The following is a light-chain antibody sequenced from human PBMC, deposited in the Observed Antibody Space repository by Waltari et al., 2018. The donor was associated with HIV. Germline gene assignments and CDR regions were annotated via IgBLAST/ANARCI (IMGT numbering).Light chain of an antibody. V-gene: IGKV3-20*01. CDR1: QTVGNSD. Sequence: EIVLTQSPGTLSLSPGERATLSCQASQTVGNSDLACDQQKPGQAPRLLIYGASTRAADIPDRFTGSGSGTDFTLTIDTLEPEDFAVYYCQQYARSPWTFGQGTKVEIK. CDR2: GAS. J-gene: IGKJ1*01. CDR3: QQYARSPWT.